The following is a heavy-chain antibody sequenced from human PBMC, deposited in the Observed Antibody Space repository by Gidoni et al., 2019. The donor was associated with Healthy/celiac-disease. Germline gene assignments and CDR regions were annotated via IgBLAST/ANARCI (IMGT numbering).Heavy chain of an antibody. Sequence: QVQLQQWGAGLLKPSETLSLTCAVYGGSFSAYYGSWIRQPPGKGLAWIGESNHWGSTNYNPSLKSRVTISVDTSKNQFSLKLSSVTAADTAVYYCARLRCSSTSCYTPTRYYFDYWGQGTLVTVSS. J-gene: IGHJ4*02. CDR3: ARLRCSSTSCYTPTRYYFDY. CDR1: GGSFSAYY. CDR2: SNHWGST. D-gene: IGHD2-2*02. V-gene: IGHV4-34*01.